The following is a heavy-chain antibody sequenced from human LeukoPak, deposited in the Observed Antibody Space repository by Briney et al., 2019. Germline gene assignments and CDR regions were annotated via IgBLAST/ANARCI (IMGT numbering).Heavy chain of an antibody. D-gene: IGHD4-23*01. CDR3: ARDYGGNDYNWFDP. V-gene: IGHV1-8*01. CDR2: MNPNSGNT. CDR1: GYTFTSYD. J-gene: IGHJ5*02. Sequence: ASVKVSCKASGYTFTSYDINRVRQATGQGLEWMGWMNPNSGNTGYAQKFQGRVTMTRNTSISTAYMELSSLRSEDTAVYYCARDYGGNDYNWFDPWGQGTLVTVSS.